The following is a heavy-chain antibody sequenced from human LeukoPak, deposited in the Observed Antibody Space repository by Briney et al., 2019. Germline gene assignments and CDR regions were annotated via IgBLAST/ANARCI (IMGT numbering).Heavy chain of an antibody. D-gene: IGHD6-13*01. CDR3: ARVGSRYSSSPTNKFDY. V-gene: IGHV3-66*01. J-gene: IGHJ4*02. Sequence: GGSLRLSCAASGFTVSSNYMSWIRQAPGKGLEWVSVIYSGGSTYYADSVKGRFTISRDNSKNTLYLQMNSLRAEDTAVYYCARVGSRYSSSPTNKFDYWGQGTLVTVSS. CDR2: IYSGGST. CDR1: GFTVSSNY.